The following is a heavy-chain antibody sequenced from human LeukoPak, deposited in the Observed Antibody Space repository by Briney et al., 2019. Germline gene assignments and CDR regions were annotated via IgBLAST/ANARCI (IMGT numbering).Heavy chain of an antibody. V-gene: IGHV3-7*03. Sequence: PGGSLRLSCVASGFTFSSRDWMTWVRQAPGKGLEWVANIKQDGSEKNYVDSVKGRFTISRDNSKNTLFLQMNSLRAEDTAVYYCAKRVKEGSGWYGRAEYFQHWGQGTLVTVSS. CDR2: IKQDGSEK. CDR3: AKRVKEGSGWYGRAEYFQH. CDR1: GFTFSSRDW. D-gene: IGHD6-19*01. J-gene: IGHJ1*01.